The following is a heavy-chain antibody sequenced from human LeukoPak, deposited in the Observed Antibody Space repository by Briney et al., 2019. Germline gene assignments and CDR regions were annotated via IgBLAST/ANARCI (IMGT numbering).Heavy chain of an antibody. V-gene: IGHV4-59*01. CDR3: ASTPYYDFWSGYPGYMDV. CDR2: IYYGGST. D-gene: IGHD3-3*01. Sequence: QPSETLSLTCTVSGGSISSYYWSWIRQPPGKGLEWIGYIYYGGSTNYNPSLKSRVTISVDTSKNQFSLKLSSVTAADTAVYYCASTPYYDFWSGYPGYMDVWGKGTTVTVSS. CDR1: GGSISSYY. J-gene: IGHJ6*03.